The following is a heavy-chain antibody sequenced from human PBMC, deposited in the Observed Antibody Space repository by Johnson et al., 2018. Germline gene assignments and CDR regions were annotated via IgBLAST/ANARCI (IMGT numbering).Heavy chain of an antibody. CDR1: GFTFSSYW. Sequence: VQLQESGGGLVQXGGSLRLSCAASGFTFSSYWMHWVRQAPGKGLVWVSRINSDGSSTSYADSVKGRFTISRDNAKNTLYLQINSLRAEDTAVYYCANLYYGSGSYPMRPSGYYYMDVWGKGTTVTVSS. D-gene: IGHD3-10*01. J-gene: IGHJ6*03. CDR3: ANLYYGSGSYPMRPSGYYYMDV. V-gene: IGHV3-74*01. CDR2: INSDGSST.